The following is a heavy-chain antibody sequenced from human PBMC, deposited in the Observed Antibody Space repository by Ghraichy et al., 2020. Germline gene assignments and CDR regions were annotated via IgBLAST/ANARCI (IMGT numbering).Heavy chain of an antibody. CDR2: INSDGRST. CDR3: ARAQGASNC. CDR1: GFTFSSYW. J-gene: IGHJ4*02. V-gene: IGHV3-74*01. D-gene: IGHD1-26*01. Sequence: GGSLRLSCAASGFTFSSYWMHWVSQAPGKGLEWVSRINSDGRSTSYADSVKGRFTISRDNAKNTLYLQMNSLRAEDTAVYYCARAQGASNCWGQGTLVTVSS.